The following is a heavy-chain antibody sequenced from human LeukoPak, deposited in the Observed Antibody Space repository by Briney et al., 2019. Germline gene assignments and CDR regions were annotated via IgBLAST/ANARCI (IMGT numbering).Heavy chain of an antibody. V-gene: IGHV3-30*02. J-gene: IGHJ6*03. CDR3: AKDSSYDSSGWYYYYMDV. CDR2: IRYDGSNK. D-gene: IGHD3-22*01. Sequence: GGSLRLSCAASGFTFSSYGMHWVRQAPGKGLEWVAFIRYDGSNKYYADSVKGRFTISRDNSKNTLYLQMNSLRAEDTAVYYCAKDSSYDSSGWYYYYMDVWGKGTTVTISS. CDR1: GFTFSSYG.